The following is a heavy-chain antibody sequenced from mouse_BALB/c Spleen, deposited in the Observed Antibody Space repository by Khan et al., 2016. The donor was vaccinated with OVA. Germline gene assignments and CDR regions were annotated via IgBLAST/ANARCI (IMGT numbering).Heavy chain of an antibody. Sequence: QVQLQQSGPGLVQPSQNLSITCTVSGFSLITYGVHWVRQSPGKGLEWLGVIWSGGSTDYNEAFISRLSISKDNSKSQVFFKMNSLQSDDTAIYXCAGPSNRTDFTYWGRGTLVTVSS. CDR1: GFSLITYG. V-gene: IGHV2-4-1*01. CDR2: IWSGGST. CDR3: AGPSNRTDFTY. D-gene: IGHD4-1*01. J-gene: IGHJ3*01.